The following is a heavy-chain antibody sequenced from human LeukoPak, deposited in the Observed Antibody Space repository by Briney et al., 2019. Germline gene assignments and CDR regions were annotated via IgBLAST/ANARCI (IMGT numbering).Heavy chain of an antibody. V-gene: IGHV1-2*04. CDR3: ARESYYYGSGPPNYYYGMDV. CDR1: GYTFTGYY. Sequence: ASVKVSCKASGYTFTGYYMHWVRQAPGQGLEWMGWINPNSGGTNYARKFQGWVTMTRDTSISTAYMELSRLRSDDTAVYYCARESYYYGSGPPNYYYGMDVWGQGTTVTVSS. D-gene: IGHD3-10*01. J-gene: IGHJ6*02. CDR2: INPNSGGT.